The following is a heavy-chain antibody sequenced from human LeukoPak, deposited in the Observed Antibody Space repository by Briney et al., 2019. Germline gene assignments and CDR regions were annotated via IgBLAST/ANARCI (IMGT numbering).Heavy chain of an antibody. CDR1: GFTFSTYT. J-gene: IGHJ4*02. D-gene: IGHD2-2*01. V-gene: IGHV3-21*01. Sequence: GGSLRLSCAASGFTFSTYTMNWVRQAPGKGLEWVSSISHRHHNIYYADSVKGRFTISRDNTKNSLYLQMNSLRAEATAVYYCARDSEGYQLLKGFDYWGLGTLVTVSS. CDR2: ISHRHHNI. CDR3: ARDSEGYQLLKGFDY.